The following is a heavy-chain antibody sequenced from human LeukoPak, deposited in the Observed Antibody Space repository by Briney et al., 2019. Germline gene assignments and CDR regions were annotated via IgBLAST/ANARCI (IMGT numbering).Heavy chain of an antibody. CDR3: ARETRSYTLDY. CDR2: IYYSGST. D-gene: IGHD3-10*01. V-gene: IGHV4-59*01. CDR1: GGSISSYY. J-gene: IGHJ4*02. Sequence: SETLSLTCTVSGGSISSYYWSWIRQPPGKGLEWIGYIYYSGSTNYNPSLKSRVTISVDTSKNQFSLKLSSVTAADTAVYYCARETRSYTLDYWGQGTLVTVSS.